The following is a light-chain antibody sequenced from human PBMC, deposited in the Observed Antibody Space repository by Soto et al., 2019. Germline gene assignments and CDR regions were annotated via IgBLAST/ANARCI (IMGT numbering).Light chain of an antibody. Sequence: EIVLTQSPGTLSLSPRERATLSCRASQSVSNNYLAWYQHRPGQALRLLIYGASTRAPGIPDRFSGSGSGTDFTLTISRLEPEDFAVYYCQHYTASPRTFCQGTQVEV. J-gene: IGKJ1*01. V-gene: IGKV3-20*01. CDR3: QHYTASPRT. CDR1: QSVSNNY. CDR2: GAS.